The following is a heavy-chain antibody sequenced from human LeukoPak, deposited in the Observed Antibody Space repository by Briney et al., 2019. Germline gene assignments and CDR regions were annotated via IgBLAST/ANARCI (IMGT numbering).Heavy chain of an antibody. V-gene: IGHV3-33*01. J-gene: IGHJ6*02. CDR2: IWYDGSSK. CDR3: ARDPMDV. CDR1: GFTFSSYG. Sequence: GGSLRLSCAASGFTFSSYGVHWVRQAPGKGLEWVAVIWYDGSSKYYADSVKGRFTISRDNSKNTLYLQMNSLRAEDTAVYYCARDPMDVWGQGTTVTVSS.